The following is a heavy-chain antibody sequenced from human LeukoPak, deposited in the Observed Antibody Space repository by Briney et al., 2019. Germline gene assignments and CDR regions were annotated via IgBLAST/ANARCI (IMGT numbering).Heavy chain of an antibody. Sequence: GGSLRLSCAASGFTFSDYYMTWNRQAPGQGLEWISYVSGSDENKYYAGSVRGRFAISRDNAEESLFLQMSNVRAEDTAVYYCARAGLGGHYIDYWGQGTLVTVSS. CDR2: VSGSDENK. D-gene: IGHD2-15*01. V-gene: IGHV3-11*01. CDR3: ARAGLGGHYIDY. CDR1: GFTFSDYY. J-gene: IGHJ4*02.